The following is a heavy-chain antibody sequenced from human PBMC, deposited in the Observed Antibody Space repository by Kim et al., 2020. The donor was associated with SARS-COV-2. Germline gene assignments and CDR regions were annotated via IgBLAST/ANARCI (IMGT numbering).Heavy chain of an antibody. J-gene: IGHJ3*02. CDR1: GFTFSSYG. CDR2: ISYDGSNK. V-gene: IGHV3-30*18. D-gene: IGHD6-19*01. CDR3: AKLGPLGGAVAGTGDI. Sequence: GGSLRLSCAASGFTFSSYGMHWVRQAPGKGLEWVAVISYDGSNKYYADSVKGRFTISRDNSKNTLYLQMNSLRAEDTAVYYCAKLGPLGGAVAGTGDIWGQGTMVTVSS.